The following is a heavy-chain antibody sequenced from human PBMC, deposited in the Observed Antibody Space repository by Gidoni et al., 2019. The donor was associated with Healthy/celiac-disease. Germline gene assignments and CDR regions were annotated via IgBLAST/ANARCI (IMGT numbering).Heavy chain of an antibody. Sequence: QVQLQESGPGLVKPSQTLSLTCPVTGGSPSSGGYYWGWLRQQPGKGLEWIGYIYYSGSTYSNPSLKSRVTISVDTSKNQCSLNLSSVTAADPAVYYCAREALDTAMVTSWGQVTLVTVSS. CDR1: GGSPSSGGYY. D-gene: IGHD5-18*01. J-gene: IGHJ4*02. CDR3: AREALDTAMVTS. V-gene: IGHV4-31*03. CDR2: IYYSGST.